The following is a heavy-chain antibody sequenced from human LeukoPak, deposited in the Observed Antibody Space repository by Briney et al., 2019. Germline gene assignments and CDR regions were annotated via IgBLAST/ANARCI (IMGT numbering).Heavy chain of an antibody. CDR3: ASVPAAIPVGNYYMDV. D-gene: IGHD2-2*02. Sequence: SETLSLTCTVSSGSISSHYWSWIRQPPGKGLEWIGYMYYSGSTNYNPSLKSRVTISVDTSKNQFSLKLSSVTAADTAVYYCASVPAAIPVGNYYMDVWGKGTTVTVSS. CDR1: SGSISSHY. CDR2: MYYSGST. J-gene: IGHJ6*03. V-gene: IGHV4-59*11.